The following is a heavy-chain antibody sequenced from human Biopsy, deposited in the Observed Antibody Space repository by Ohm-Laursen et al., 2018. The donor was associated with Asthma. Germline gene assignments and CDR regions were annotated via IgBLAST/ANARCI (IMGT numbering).Heavy chain of an antibody. V-gene: IGHV4-30-4*07. J-gene: IGHJ6*02. CDR3: ARGPNYHGSGRAPIGMDV. CDR2: IYYSGST. Sequence: TLSLTCAVSGGSISSGGYSWSWIRQPPGKGLEWIGYIYYSGSTYYNPSLKSRVTISVDTSKNQFSLKLSSVTAADTAVYYCARGPNYHGSGRAPIGMDVWGQGTTVTVSS. CDR1: GGSISSGGYS. D-gene: IGHD3-10*01.